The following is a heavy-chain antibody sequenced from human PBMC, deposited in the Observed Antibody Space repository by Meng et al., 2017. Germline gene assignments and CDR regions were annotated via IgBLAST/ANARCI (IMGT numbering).Heavy chain of an antibody. CDR2: IKQDGSEK. J-gene: IGHJ2*01. Sequence: EVELVECGGGLVQPGGSLGLSCAAAGFTFSSYWMSWVRQAPGKGLEWVANIKQDGSEKYYVDSVKGRFTISRDNAKNSLYLQMNSLRAEDTAVYYCAREGVIYWYFDLWGRGTLVTVSS. D-gene: IGHD3-10*01. CDR3: AREGVIYWYFDL. CDR1: GFTFSSYW. V-gene: IGHV3-7*01.